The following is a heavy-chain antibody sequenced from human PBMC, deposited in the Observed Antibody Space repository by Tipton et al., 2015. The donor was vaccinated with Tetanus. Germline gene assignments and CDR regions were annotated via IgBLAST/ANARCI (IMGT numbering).Heavy chain of an antibody. V-gene: IGHV4-31*03. CDR1: DGSIISGGYY. Sequence: GLVKPSQTLSLTCTVSDGSIISGGYYWSWIRQHPGKGLEWIGDIYSSGSTYYNPSLKSRVTISVDTSKNQFSLNLNSVTAADTAVYYCARDQARGARGWNYFDCWGQGTLVTVSS. CDR3: ARDQARGARGWNYFDC. D-gene: IGHD1-26*01. CDR2: IYSSGST. J-gene: IGHJ4*02.